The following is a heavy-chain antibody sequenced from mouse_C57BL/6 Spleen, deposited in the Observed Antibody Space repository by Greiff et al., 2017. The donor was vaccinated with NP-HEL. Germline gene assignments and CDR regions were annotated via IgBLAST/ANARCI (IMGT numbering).Heavy chain of an antibody. CDR1: GYAFTNYL. Sequence: VMLVESGAELVRPGTSVKVSCKASGYAFTNYLIEWVKQRPGQGLEWIGVINPGSGGTNYNEKFKGKATLTADKSSSTAYMQLSSLTSEDSAVYFCARGGVTTVVAKAMDYWGQGTSVTVSS. V-gene: IGHV1-54*01. J-gene: IGHJ4*01. CDR3: ARGGVTTVVAKAMDY. D-gene: IGHD1-1*01. CDR2: INPGSGGT.